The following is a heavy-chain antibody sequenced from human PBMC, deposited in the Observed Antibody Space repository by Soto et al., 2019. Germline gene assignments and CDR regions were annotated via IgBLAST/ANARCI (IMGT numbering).Heavy chain of an antibody. CDR2: IGPNANT. J-gene: IGHJ4*02. CDR3: ATARHCSSAACPAAE. V-gene: IGHV3-23*05. Sequence: EVQLLESGGGLVQPGGSLILVCSASGFPFSTSGILWVRQPPGEGLEWVSAIGPNANTNYRDSVKGRFTISRDNSRNTVFLQMSALRPEDTALYYCATARHCSSAACPAAEWGQGTLITVSS. D-gene: IGHD2-2*01. CDR1: GFPFSTSG.